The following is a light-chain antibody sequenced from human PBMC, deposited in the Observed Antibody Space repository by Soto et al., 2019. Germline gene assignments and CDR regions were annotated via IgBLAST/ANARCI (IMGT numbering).Light chain of an antibody. J-gene: IGKJ5*01. Sequence: EIVLTQSPGTLSLSPGERATLSCRASRSVSSNLLDWYQQKPGQPPRLLIYGVFNRATGIPDRFSGSGSGTDFTLTISRLEPEDFPLYYCQQYWSSPVTFGQGTRL. CDR1: RSVSSNL. CDR3: QQYWSSPVT. V-gene: IGKV3-20*01. CDR2: GVF.